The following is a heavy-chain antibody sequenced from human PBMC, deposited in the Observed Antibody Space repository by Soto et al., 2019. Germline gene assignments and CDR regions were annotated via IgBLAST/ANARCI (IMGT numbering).Heavy chain of an antibody. Sequence: QVQLQESGPGLVKPSGTLSLTCAVSGGSFTSNNWWTWVRQPPGQGLEWIGEIYRTGSTNYNPSLKSPVTISLDKSENQSSLKVPSLTAADTAVYYCASRDPGTSVDYWGQGTLVTVSS. CDR1: GGSFTSNNW. D-gene: IGHD1-7*01. CDR3: ASRDPGTSVDY. V-gene: IGHV4-4*02. J-gene: IGHJ4*02. CDR2: IYRTGST.